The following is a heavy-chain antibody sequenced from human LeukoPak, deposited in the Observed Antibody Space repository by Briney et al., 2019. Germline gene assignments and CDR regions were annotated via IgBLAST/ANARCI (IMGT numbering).Heavy chain of an antibody. CDR3: AKAPVTTCRGAFCYPFDY. J-gene: IGHJ4*02. CDR1: GFSFSSYR. CDR2: ISDTGNT. Sequence: GGSLRLSCAASGFSFSSYRMNWVRQAPGKGLEWVSAISDTGNTYHADSVKGRFTISRDSSKNTLFLQMNRLRPEDAAVYYCAKAPVTTCRGAFCYPFDYWGLGTLVTVSS. V-gene: IGHV3-23*01. D-gene: IGHD2-15*01.